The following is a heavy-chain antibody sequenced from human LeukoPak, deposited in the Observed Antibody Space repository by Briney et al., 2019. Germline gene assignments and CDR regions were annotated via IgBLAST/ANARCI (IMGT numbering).Heavy chain of an antibody. Sequence: MPSETLSLTCTVSGGSISSYYWSWIQQPPGKGLEWIGYIYYSGSTNYTPSLKSRITISVDTSRNQFSLQLNPVTPEDTAVYYCARGGHGLTVSLFDPWGQGTLVTVSS. J-gene: IGHJ5*02. CDR3: ARGGHGLTVSLFDP. CDR2: IYYSGST. D-gene: IGHD5/OR15-5a*01. CDR1: GGSISSYY. V-gene: IGHV4-59*12.